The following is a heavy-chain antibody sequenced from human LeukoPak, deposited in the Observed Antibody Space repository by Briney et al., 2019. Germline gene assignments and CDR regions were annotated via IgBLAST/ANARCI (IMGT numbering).Heavy chain of an antibody. D-gene: IGHD6-19*01. J-gene: IGHJ4*02. Sequence: SETLSLTCAVYGGSFRGYHWSWIRQPPGKGLEWIGEINHSGSINYNPSLKSRVIISVNTSKNQFSLKLSSVTAADTAVYYCARGEQWLVPDYWGQGTLVTVSS. CDR1: GGSFRGYH. CDR3: ARGEQWLVPDY. CDR2: INHSGSI. V-gene: IGHV4-34*01.